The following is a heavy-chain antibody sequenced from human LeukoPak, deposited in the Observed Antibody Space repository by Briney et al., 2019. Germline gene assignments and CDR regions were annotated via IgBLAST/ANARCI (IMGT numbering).Heavy chain of an antibody. CDR1: GGSISSGGYS. J-gene: IGHJ4*02. V-gene: IGHV4-30-2*01. D-gene: IGHD3-22*01. CDR3: ARAPYDSSGYYPFDY. CDR2: IYHSGST. Sequence: SETLSLTCAVSGGSISSGGYSWSWIRQPPGKGLEWIGYIYHSGSTYYNPSLKGRVTISVDRSKNQSSLKLSSVTAADTAVYYCARAPYDSSGYYPFDYWGQGTLVTVSS.